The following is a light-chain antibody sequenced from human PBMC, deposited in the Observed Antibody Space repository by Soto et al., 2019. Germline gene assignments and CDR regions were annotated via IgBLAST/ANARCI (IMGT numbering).Light chain of an antibody. J-gene: IGLJ2*01. CDR3: GTWDSTLGAGGV. CDR2: DSN. V-gene: IGLV1-51*01. CDR1: SSNIGNNY. Sequence: QSVLTQPPSVSAAPGQKVTIFCSGSSSNIGNNYVSWYQQLPGTAPKLLIYDSNKRPSGIPDRFSGSKSGTSATLGITGLQTGDEADYYCGTWDSTLGAGGVFGGGTKLTVL.